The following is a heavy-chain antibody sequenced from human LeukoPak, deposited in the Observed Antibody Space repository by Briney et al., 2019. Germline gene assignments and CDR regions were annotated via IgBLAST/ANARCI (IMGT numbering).Heavy chain of an antibody. CDR2: INPNSGGT. D-gene: IGHD1-1*01. J-gene: IGHJ5*02. V-gene: IGHV1-2*06. CDR3: ARAHWNDGNWFDP. Sequence: GASVKVSCKASGYTFTGYCMHWVRQAPGQGLEWMGRINPNSGGTNYAQKFQGRVTTTRDTSISTAYMELSRLRSDDTAVYYCARAHWNDGNWFDPWGQGTLVTVSS. CDR1: GYTFTGYC.